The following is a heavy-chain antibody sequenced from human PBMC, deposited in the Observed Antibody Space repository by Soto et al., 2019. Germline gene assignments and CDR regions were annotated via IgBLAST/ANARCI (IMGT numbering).Heavy chain of an antibody. V-gene: IGHV3-7*01. J-gene: IGHJ3*02. CDR1: GFTFSSYW. CDR3: ARAGRITIFSTGYPLNAFDI. Sequence: EVQLVESGGGLVQPGGSLRLSCAASGFTFSSYWMSWVRQAPGKGLEWVANIKQDGSEKYYVDSVKGRFTISRDNAKNSLYVQMNSLRAEDTAVYYCARAGRITIFSTGYPLNAFDIWGQGTMVTVSS. D-gene: IGHD3-9*01. CDR2: IKQDGSEK.